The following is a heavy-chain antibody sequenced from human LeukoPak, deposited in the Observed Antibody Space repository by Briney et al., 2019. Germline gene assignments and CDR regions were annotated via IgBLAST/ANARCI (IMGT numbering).Heavy chain of an antibody. CDR2: ISWNSGSI. J-gene: IGHJ6*02. D-gene: IGHD6-13*01. Sequence: GGSLRLSCAASGFTFDDYAMHWVRQAPGKGLEWVSGISWNSGSIGYADSVKGRFTISRDNAKNSLYLQMNSLRAEDTALYYCAKDGSAAAAGAYYYYGMDVWGQGTTVTVSS. CDR1: GFTFDDYA. CDR3: AKDGSAAAAGAYYYYGMDV. V-gene: IGHV3-9*01.